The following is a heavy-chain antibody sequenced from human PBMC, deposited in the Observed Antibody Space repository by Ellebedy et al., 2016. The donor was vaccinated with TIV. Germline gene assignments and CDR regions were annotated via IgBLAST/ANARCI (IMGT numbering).Heavy chain of an antibody. CDR2: IFDTGST. D-gene: IGHD3/OR15-3a*01. V-gene: IGHV4-39*01. J-gene: IGHJ2*01. Sequence: SETLSLTCTVSGGSISGSSYYWGWIRQPPGKGLEWMGNIFDTGSTYYNPSLKSRVIISVDTSKNQFSLKLSSVTAADTAVYYCARSLMIFSFDKCYFDLWGRGTLVTVSS. CDR3: ARSLMIFSFDKCYFDL. CDR1: GGSISGSSYY.